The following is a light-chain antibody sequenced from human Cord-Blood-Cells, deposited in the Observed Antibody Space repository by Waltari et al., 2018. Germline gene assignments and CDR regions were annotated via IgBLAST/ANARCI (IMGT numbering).Light chain of an antibody. V-gene: IGLV2-14*01. J-gene: IGLJ2*01. CDR3: SSYTSSSTVV. Sequence: QSALTQPASVSGSPGQSITISCTGTSTYGGGSNYVSWNQQHPGKAPTPMIYDVGNRPSGVSNRFSGSKSGNTASLTISGLQAEDEADYYCSSYTSSSTVVFGGGTKLTVL. CDR1: STYGGGSNY. CDR2: DVG.